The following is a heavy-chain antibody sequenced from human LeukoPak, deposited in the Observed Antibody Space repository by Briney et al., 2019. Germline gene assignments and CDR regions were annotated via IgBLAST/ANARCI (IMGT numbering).Heavy chain of an antibody. V-gene: IGHV4-39*01. D-gene: IGHD2-2*01. CDR2: IYYSGST. Sequence: ASETLSLTCPVYGGSISSSSYYWGWIRQTPGKGLEWIGSIYYSGSTYYNPSLKSRVTISVDTSKNQFSLKLSSVTAADTAVYYCARPGYCSSTSCYRGGPFDIWGQGTMVTVSS. J-gene: IGHJ3*02. CDR1: GGSISSSSYY. CDR3: ARPGYCSSTSCYRGGPFDI.